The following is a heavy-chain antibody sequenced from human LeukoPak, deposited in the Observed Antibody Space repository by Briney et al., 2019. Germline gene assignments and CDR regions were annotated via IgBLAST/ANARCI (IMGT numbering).Heavy chain of an antibody. CDR3: ARRIAVAGHIFDY. CDR1: GYSFTSYW. D-gene: IGHD6-19*01. V-gene: IGHV5-51*01. CDR2: IYPGDSDT. J-gene: IGHJ4*02. Sequence: GESLKISCKGSGYSFTSYWIGWVRQMPGKGLEWMGIIYPGDSDTRYSPSFQGQVTISADKSISTAYLQWSSLKASDTATYYCARRIAVAGHIFDYWGQGTLVTVSS.